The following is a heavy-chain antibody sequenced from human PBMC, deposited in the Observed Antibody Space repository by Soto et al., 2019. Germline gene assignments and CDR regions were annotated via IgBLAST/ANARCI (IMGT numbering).Heavy chain of an antibody. CDR2: INPIIGRT. Sequence: ASVKVSCKASGYTFTSYSMHWVRQAPGQGLEWMGIINPIIGRTSYAQNFQGRVTMTSDTSTSIVYMEMSSLKSEDTAVYYCARDHNFGFILYAMDVWGQGTTVTVSS. V-gene: IGHV1-46*01. CDR1: GYTFTSYS. D-gene: IGHD2-15*01. CDR3: ARDHNFGFILYAMDV. J-gene: IGHJ6*02.